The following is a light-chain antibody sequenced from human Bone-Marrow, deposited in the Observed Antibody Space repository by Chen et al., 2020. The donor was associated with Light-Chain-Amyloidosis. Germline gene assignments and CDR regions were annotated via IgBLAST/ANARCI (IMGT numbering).Light chain of an antibody. CDR2: STN. Sequence: QTVVTQEPSFSVSPGGTVTLTCRLSSGSVSTRYYPSWYQQTPGQAPRTLIYSTNTRSSGVPDRFSGSILGNKAALTITGAQADDESDYYCVLYMGSGISVFGGGTKLTVL. V-gene: IGLV8-61*01. CDR3: VLYMGSGISV. J-gene: IGLJ3*02. CDR1: SGSVSTRYY.